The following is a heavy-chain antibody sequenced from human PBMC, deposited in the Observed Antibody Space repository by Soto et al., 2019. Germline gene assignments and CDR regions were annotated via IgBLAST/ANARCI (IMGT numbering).Heavy chain of an antibody. CDR1: GFTFSSYG. D-gene: IGHD2-15*01. CDR3: AREGTYCSGGSCYHHFDY. V-gene: IGHV3-33*01. Sequence: GGSLRLSCAASGFTFSSYGMHWVRQAPGKGLEWVAVIWYDGSNKYYADSVKGRFTISRDNSKNTLYLQMNSLRAEDTAVYYCAREGTYCSGGSCYHHFDYWGQGTLVTVSS. J-gene: IGHJ4*02. CDR2: IWYDGSNK.